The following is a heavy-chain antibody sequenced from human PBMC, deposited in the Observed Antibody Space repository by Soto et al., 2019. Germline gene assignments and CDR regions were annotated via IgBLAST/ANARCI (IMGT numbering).Heavy chain of an antibody. CDR1: GFSSSAHY. CDR3: ASDPYYYASDY. Sequence: TGGSLRLSCAASGFSSSAHYMTWIRQAPGKGLEWVSYISGSGTTIYYTDSVKGRFTVSRDNAKNSLYLQMNSLRAEDTAVYYCASDPYYYASDYWGQGTLVTVSS. J-gene: IGHJ4*02. V-gene: IGHV3-11*01. CDR2: ISGSGTTI. D-gene: IGHD3-10*01.